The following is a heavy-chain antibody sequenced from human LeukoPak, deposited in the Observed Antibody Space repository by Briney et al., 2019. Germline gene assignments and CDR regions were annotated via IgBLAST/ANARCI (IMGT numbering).Heavy chain of an antibody. J-gene: IGHJ6*02. V-gene: IGHV5-10-1*01. CDR1: GYSFTSYW. CDR2: IDPSDSYT. Sequence: GESLKISCKGSGYSFTSYWISWVRKMPGKGLEWMGRIDPSDSYTNYSPSFQGHVTISADKSISTAYLQWSSLKASDTAMYYCARPGTTGEYYYYGMDVWGQGTTVTVSS. D-gene: IGHD1-7*01. CDR3: ARPGTTGEYYYYGMDV.